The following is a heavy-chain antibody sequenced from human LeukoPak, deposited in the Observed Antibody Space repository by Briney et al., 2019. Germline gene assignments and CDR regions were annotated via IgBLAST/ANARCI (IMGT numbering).Heavy chain of an antibody. J-gene: IGHJ4*02. CDR3: AREDAEAYYFDY. CDR2: INSDGSST. V-gene: IGHV3-74*01. Sequence: PGGSLRLSCAASGFTFSSYWMHWVRQAPGKGLVWVSRINSDGSSTSYADSVKGRSTISRDNAKNTLYLQMNSLRAEDTAVYYCAREDAEAYYFDYWGQGTLVTVSS. CDR1: GFTFSSYW.